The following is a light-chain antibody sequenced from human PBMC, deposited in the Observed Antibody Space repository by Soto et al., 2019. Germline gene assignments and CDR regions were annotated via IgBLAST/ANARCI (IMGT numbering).Light chain of an antibody. CDR3: QKYNSAPWT. CDR2: GAF. CDR1: QSVSSN. J-gene: IGKJ1*01. V-gene: IGKV3-15*01. Sequence: EIVMTQSPLPLSVSPRERVTPSCRASQSVSSNLAWYQQKPGQAPSLLIYGAFTRATGIPARFSGSGSGTDFTLTISSLQPEDVATYYCQKYNSAPWTFGQGTKVDIK.